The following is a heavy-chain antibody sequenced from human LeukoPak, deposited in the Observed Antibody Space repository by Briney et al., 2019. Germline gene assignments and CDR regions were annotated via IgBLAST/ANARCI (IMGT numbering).Heavy chain of an antibody. V-gene: IGHV4-30-4*02. Sequence: SETLSLTRTVSGGSISSGDYYWSWIRQPPGKGLEWIGYIYYSGSTYYNPSLKSRVTISVDTSKNQFSLKLSSVTAADTAVYYCARDRRQLGVDYWGQGTLVTVSS. J-gene: IGHJ4*02. CDR1: GGSISSGDYY. CDR3: ARDRRQLGVDY. D-gene: IGHD5-18*01. CDR2: IYYSGST.